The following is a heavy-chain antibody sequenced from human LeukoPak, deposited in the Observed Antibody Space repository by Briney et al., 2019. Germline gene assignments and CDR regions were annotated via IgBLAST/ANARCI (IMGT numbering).Heavy chain of an antibody. Sequence: SETLSLTCTVSGGSISSSSYYWGWIRQPPGKGLEWIGSIYYSGSTYYNPSLKSRVTISVDTPKNQFSLKLSSVTAADTAVYYCARIYSSSWYVGGNYYYMDVWGKGTTVTVSS. V-gene: IGHV4-39*01. CDR1: GGSISSSSYY. J-gene: IGHJ6*03. CDR2: IYYSGST. CDR3: ARIYSSSWYVGGNYYYMDV. D-gene: IGHD6-13*01.